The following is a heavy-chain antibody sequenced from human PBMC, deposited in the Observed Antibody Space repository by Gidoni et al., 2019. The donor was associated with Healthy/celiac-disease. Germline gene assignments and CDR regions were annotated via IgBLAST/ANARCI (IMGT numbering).Heavy chain of an antibody. CDR1: GGSISRGCSY. V-gene: IGHV4-31*03. CDR2: IYYSGST. Sequence: QVQLQESGPGLVKPSQTLSLTCTVSGGSISRGCSYCSWIRQHPGKGLEWIGYIYYSGSTYYNPSLKSRVTISVDTSKNQFSLKLSSVTAADTAVYYCASLRATMVRGVIITANYYYYMDVWGKGTTVTVSS. CDR3: ASLRATMVRGVIITANYYYYMDV. D-gene: IGHD3-10*01. J-gene: IGHJ6*03.